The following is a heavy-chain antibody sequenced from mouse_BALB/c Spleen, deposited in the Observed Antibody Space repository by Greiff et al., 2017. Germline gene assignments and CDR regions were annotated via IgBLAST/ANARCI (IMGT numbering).Heavy chain of an antibody. D-gene: IGHD2-1*01. V-gene: IGHV1-80*01. CDR3: ARRGNPYAMDY. CDR1: GYAFSSYW. CDR2: IYPGDGDT. J-gene: IGHJ4*01. Sequence: QVQLQQSGAELVRPGSSVKISCKASGYAFSSYWMNWVKQRPGQGLEWIGQIYPGDGDTNYNGKFKGKATLTADKSSSTAYMQLSSLTSEDSAVYFCARRGNPYAMDYGGQGTSVTVSS.